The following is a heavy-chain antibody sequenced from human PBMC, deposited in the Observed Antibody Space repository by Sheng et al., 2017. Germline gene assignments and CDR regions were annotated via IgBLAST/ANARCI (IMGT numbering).Heavy chain of an antibody. CDR2: ISQDGSEK. Sequence: EAQLVESGGDLVQPGGSLRLSCEVFGFSFGSYWMSWVRQPPGKGLEWVGQISQDGSEKYYMGSMKGRFTISRDNAKSTLYLQMNNLRSEDTAVYYCARDNTGTTFDYWGQG. CDR3: ARDNTGTTFDY. D-gene: IGHD1-7*01. CDR1: GFSFGSYW. V-gene: IGHV3-7*01. J-gene: IGHJ4*02.